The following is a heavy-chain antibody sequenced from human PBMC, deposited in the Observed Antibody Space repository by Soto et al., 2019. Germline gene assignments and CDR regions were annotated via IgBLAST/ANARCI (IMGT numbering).Heavy chain of an antibody. CDR2: MNPNSGNT. CDR3: ARVVVRGVIGP. CDR1: GYTFTSYD. Sequence: QVQLVQSGAEVKKPGASVKVSCKASGYTFTSYDINWVRQATGQGLEWMGWMNPNSGNTRYAQKFQGRVTMTRDTSISTAYMDVSRLRSEGAAVYYCARVVVRGVIGPWGQGTLVTVSS. V-gene: IGHV1-8*01. D-gene: IGHD3-10*01. J-gene: IGHJ5*02.